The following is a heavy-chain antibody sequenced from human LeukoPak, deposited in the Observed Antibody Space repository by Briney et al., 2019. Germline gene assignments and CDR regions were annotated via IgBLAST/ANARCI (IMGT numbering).Heavy chain of an antibody. J-gene: IGHJ4*02. CDR3: ATPPYYDSGSYVSY. CDR1: GGSISSSNW. V-gene: IGHV4-4*02. Sequence: SETLSLTCAVSGGSISSSNWWSWVRQPPGKGLEWIGEIYHSGSTNNNPSLKSRVTISVDKSKNQFSLKLSSVTAADTAVYYCATPPYYDSGSYVSYWGQGTLVTVSS. D-gene: IGHD3-10*01. CDR2: IYHSGST.